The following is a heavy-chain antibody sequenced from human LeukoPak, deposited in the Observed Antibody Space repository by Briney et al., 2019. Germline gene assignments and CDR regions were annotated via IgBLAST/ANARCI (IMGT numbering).Heavy chain of an antibody. CDR2: ISGSGGST. D-gene: IGHD3-3*01. Sequence: GGSLRLSCAASGFTFSSYAMSWVRQAPGKGLEWVSAISGSGGSTYYADSVKGRFTISRGNSKNTLYLQMNSLRAEDTAVYYCAKGDYDFWSGLPFFDYWGQGTLVTVSS. CDR3: AKGDYDFWSGLPFFDY. CDR1: GFTFSSYA. V-gene: IGHV3-23*01. J-gene: IGHJ4*02.